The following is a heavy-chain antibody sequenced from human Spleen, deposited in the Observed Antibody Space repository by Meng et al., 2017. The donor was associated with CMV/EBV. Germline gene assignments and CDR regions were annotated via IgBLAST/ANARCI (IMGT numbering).Heavy chain of an antibody. CDR2: IYYSGST. CDR3: ARIRRYCSSTSCQSYYYYGMDV. J-gene: IGHJ6*02. D-gene: IGHD2-2*01. Sequence: SETLSLTCTVSGGSISSSSYYWGWIRQPPGKGLEWIGSIYYSGSTYYNPSLKSRVTISVDTSKNQFSLKLSSVTAADTAVYYCARIRRYCSSTSCQSYYYYGMDVWGQGTTVTVSS. CDR1: GGSISSSSYY. V-gene: IGHV4-39*07.